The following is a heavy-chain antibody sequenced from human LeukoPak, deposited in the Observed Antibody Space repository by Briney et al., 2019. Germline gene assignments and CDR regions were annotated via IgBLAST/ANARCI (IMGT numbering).Heavy chain of an antibody. J-gene: IGHJ3*02. V-gene: IGHV3-23*01. CDR2: ISGSGGST. Sequence: GGSLRLSCAASGFTFSSYAMSWVRQAPGKGLEWVSAISGSGGSTYYADSVKGRFTISRDNSKNTLYLQMNSLRAEDTAVYYCAKDSALITMVRGVIPLWNAFDIWGQGTMVTVSS. D-gene: IGHD3-10*01. CDR3: AKDSALITMVRGVIPLWNAFDI. CDR1: GFTFSSYA.